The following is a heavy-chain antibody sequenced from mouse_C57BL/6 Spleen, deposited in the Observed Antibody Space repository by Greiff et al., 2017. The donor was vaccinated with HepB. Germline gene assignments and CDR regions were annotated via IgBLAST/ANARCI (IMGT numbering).Heavy chain of an antibody. CDR1: GYTFTSYW. D-gene: IGHD2-2*01. CDR2: IYPGSGST. V-gene: IGHV1-55*01. Sequence: QVQLKQPGAELVKPGASVKMSCKASGYTFTSYWITWVKQRPGQGLEWIGDIYPGSGSTNYNEKFKSKATLTVDTSSSTAYMQLSSLTSEDSAVDYCAREDGYDGYFDVWGTGTTVTVSS. CDR3: AREDGYDGYFDV. J-gene: IGHJ1*03.